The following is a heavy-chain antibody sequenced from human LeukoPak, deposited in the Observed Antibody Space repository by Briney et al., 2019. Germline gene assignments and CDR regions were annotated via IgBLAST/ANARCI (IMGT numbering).Heavy chain of an antibody. Sequence: GASVKVSCKASGYTFTGYYMHWVRQAPGQGLEWMGWINPNSGGTNYAQKFQGRVTMTRDTSISTAYMELSRLRSDDTAVYYCARDGCSSTSCSPGSFDHWGQGTLVTVSS. V-gene: IGHV1-2*02. D-gene: IGHD2-2*01. J-gene: IGHJ4*02. CDR2: INPNSGGT. CDR1: GYTFTGYY. CDR3: ARDGCSSTSCSPGSFDH.